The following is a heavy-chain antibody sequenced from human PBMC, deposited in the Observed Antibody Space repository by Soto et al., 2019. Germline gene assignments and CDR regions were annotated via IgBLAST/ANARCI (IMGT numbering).Heavy chain of an antibody. V-gene: IGHV3-74*01. Sequence: EVQLVESGGGLVQPGGSLRLSCAASGFTFSSYWMHWVRQVPGKGLVWVSRINSDGSSTGYADSVMGRFTISRDNAKNTLYLQMNSLRAEDTAVYYCARDEGYCSGGSCYVPGYWGQGTLVTVSS. D-gene: IGHD2-15*01. J-gene: IGHJ4*02. CDR2: INSDGSST. CDR1: GFTFSSYW. CDR3: ARDEGYCSGGSCYVPGY.